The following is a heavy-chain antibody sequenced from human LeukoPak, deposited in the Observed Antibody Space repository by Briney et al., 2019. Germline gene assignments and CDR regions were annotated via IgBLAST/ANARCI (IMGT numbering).Heavy chain of an antibody. CDR3: AREGTHDAFDV. CDR2: INHSGST. V-gene: IGHV4-34*01. CDR1: GGSFSGYY. Sequence: SETLSLTCAVYGGSFSGYYWSWIRQPPGKGLEWIGEINHSGSTNYNPSLKSRVTISVDTSKNQFSLKLSSVTAADTAVYYCAREGTHDAFDVWGQGTMFTVSS. J-gene: IGHJ3*01. D-gene: IGHD1-14*01.